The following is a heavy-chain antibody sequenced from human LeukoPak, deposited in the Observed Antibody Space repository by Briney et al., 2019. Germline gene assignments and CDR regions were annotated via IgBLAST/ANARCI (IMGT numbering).Heavy chain of an antibody. CDR3: ARDPCSTSCYFDY. V-gene: IGHV1-18*04. D-gene: IGHD2-2*01. CDR2: ISDYNGNT. Sequence: ASVKVSCKASGYTFTSYGISWVRQAPGQGGEWMGWISDYNGNTNYAQKLQGRVTLTTDTSTTTAYMELRSLRSADTAVYYCARDPCSTSCYFDYWGQGTLVTVSS. CDR1: GYTFTSYG. J-gene: IGHJ4*02.